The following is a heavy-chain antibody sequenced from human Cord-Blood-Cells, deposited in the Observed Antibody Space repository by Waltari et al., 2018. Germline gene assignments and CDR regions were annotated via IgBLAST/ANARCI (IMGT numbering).Heavy chain of an antibody. Sequence: QVQLQQWGAGLLKPSETLSLTCAVYGGSFSGYYWSWIRQPPGKGLECIGEINHSGSTNYNPSLKSRVTISVDTSKNQFSLKLSSVTAADTAVYYCVEWPPDAFDIWGQGTMVTVSS. J-gene: IGHJ3*02. CDR2: INHSGST. CDR3: VEWPPDAFDI. CDR1: GGSFSGYY. V-gene: IGHV4-34*01. D-gene: IGHD3-3*01.